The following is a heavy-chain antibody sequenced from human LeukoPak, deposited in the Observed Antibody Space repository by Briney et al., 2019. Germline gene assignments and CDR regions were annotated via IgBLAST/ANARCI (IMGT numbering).Heavy chain of an antibody. V-gene: IGHV4-38-2*01. CDR3: ARINIVKATFDH. CDR2: ISHAGTT. D-gene: IGHD1-26*01. CDR1: GDSISSSYY. Sequence: PSETLSLTCAVSGDSISSSYYWGWIRQPPGKGLEWIATISHAGTTYYNPSLKSRLTMSLDTSKMQFSLDLSSVTAADTAVYYCARINIVKATFDHWGLGTQVTVFS. J-gene: IGHJ5*02.